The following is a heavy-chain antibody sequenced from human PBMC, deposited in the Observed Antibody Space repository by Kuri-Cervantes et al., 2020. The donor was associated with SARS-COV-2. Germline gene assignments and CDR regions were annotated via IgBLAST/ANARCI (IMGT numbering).Heavy chain of an antibody. V-gene: IGHV3-49*04. CDR3: TRSLVLRFLEWLSYYYYYGMDV. Sequence: GESLKISCTASGFTFGDYAMSWVRQAPGKGLEWVGFIRSKAYGGTTEYAASVKGRFTISRDDSKSIAYLQMNRLKTEDTAVYYCTRSLVLRFLEWLSYYYYYGMDVWGQGTTVTVSS. CDR1: GFTFGDYA. J-gene: IGHJ6*02. D-gene: IGHD3-3*01. CDR2: IRSKAYGGTT.